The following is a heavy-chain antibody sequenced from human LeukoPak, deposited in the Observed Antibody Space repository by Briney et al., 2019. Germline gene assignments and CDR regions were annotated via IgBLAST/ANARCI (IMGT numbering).Heavy chain of an antibody. CDR3: ARDLKRGYSSGRYSWGTGSSNDY. Sequence: ASVRVSCKASRYTFTGYYMHWVRQAPGQGLEWMGWISGYNGNTNYAQKLQGRVTMTTDTSTSTAYMELRSLRSDDTAVYYCARDLKRGYSSGRYSWGTGSSNDYWGQGTLVTVSS. CDR1: RYTFTGYY. J-gene: IGHJ4*02. CDR2: ISGYNGNT. V-gene: IGHV1-18*04. D-gene: IGHD6-19*01.